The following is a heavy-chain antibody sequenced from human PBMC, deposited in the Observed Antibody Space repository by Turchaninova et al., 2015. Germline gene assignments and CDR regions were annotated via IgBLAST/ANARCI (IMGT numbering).Heavy chain of an antibody. CDR3: APYIYSNSAEYFQH. J-gene: IGHJ1*01. Sequence: QVQLVQSXXXLKKPGASXXVSXXASGYTFTSYAMNWVRQAPGQGLEWMGWINTNTGNPTYAQGFTGRFVFSLDTSVSTAYLQISSLKAEDTAVYYCAPYIYSNSAEYFQHWGQGTLVTVSS. CDR2: INTNTGNP. CDR1: GYTFTSYA. D-gene: IGHD4-11*01. V-gene: IGHV7-4-1*02.